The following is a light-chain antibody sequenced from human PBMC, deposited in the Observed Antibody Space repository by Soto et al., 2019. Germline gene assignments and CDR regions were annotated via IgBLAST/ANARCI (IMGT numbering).Light chain of an antibody. CDR2: GAS. Sequence: EIVLTQSPGTLSLSPGERATLSCRASQSVSSSYLAWYQQKPGQAPRLLIFGASSRATGIPDRFSGSGSGTDFTLTISRLEPEDFAVYYCLQYDSSPRTFGGGTKVDIK. V-gene: IGKV3-20*01. CDR3: LQYDSSPRT. CDR1: QSVSSSY. J-gene: IGKJ4*01.